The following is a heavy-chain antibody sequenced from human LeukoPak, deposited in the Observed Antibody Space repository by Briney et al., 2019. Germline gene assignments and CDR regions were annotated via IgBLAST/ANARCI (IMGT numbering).Heavy chain of an antibody. J-gene: IGHJ3*02. Sequence: GGSLRLSCAASGFTLSNYGMRWVRQAPGKGLEWVSAISGSGGSTYYADSVKGRFTISRDNSKNTLYLQMNSLRAEDTAVYYCAKDRVHSSGYYLYDAFDIWGQGTMVTVSS. CDR2: ISGSGGST. CDR3: AKDRVHSSGYYLYDAFDI. D-gene: IGHD3-22*01. CDR1: GFTLSNYG. V-gene: IGHV3-23*01.